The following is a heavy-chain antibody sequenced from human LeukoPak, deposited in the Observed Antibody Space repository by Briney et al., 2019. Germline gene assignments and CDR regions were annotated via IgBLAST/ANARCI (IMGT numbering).Heavy chain of an antibody. D-gene: IGHD2-21*02. CDR1: GYTFTSYG. CDR3: AREEREYCGGDCNDAFDI. Sequence: SVQVSCKASGYTFTSYGISWVRQAPGQGLEWMGGIIPIFGTANYAQKFQGRVTITADESTSTAYMELSSLRSEDTAVYYCAREEREYCGGDCNDAFDIWGQGTMVTVSS. J-gene: IGHJ3*02. CDR2: IIPIFGTA. V-gene: IGHV1-69*13.